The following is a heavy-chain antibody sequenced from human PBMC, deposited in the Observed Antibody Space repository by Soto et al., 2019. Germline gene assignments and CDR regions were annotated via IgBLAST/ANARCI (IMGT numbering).Heavy chain of an antibody. CDR3: ASYVLRSFDGGFDY. CDR2: IYYSGDT. V-gene: IGHV4-59*01. CDR1: GGSISSYY. D-gene: IGHD3-9*01. J-gene: IGHJ4*02. Sequence: KPSETLSLTCTVSGGSISSYYWSWIRQPPGKGPEWIGYIYYSGDTNYNPSLKSRVTISVDTSKNQFSLKLSSVTAADTAVYYCASYVLRSFDGGFDYWGQGTLVTVSS.